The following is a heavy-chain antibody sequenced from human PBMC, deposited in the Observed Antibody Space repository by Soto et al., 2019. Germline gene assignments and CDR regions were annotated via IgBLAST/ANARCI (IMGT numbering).Heavy chain of an antibody. CDR3: AGLAAIITMVRGVAYGMDV. Sequence: SETLSLTCTVSGGSISSSSYYWGWIRQPPGKGLEWIGSIYYSGSTYYNPSLKSRVTISVDTSKNQFSLKLSSVTAADTAVYYCAGLAAIITMVRGVAYGMDVWGQGTTVT. J-gene: IGHJ6*02. D-gene: IGHD3-10*01. V-gene: IGHV4-39*01. CDR1: GGSISSSSYY. CDR2: IYYSGST.